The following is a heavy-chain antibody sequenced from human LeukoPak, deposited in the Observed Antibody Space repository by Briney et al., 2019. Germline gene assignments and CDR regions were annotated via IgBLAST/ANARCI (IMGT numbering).Heavy chain of an antibody. CDR3: AGQLYDRAMDV. J-gene: IGHJ6*02. CDR1: DGSISTYF. V-gene: IGHV4-4*07. Sequence: SETLSFTCTVSDGSISTYFWSWIRQPAGNGLEWIGRIHISGNTIYNPSLKSRLTMSLDASKEQFSLALSSVTAADTAVYYCAGQLYDRAMDVWGQGTTVTVSS. D-gene: IGHD2-2*01. CDR2: IHISGNT.